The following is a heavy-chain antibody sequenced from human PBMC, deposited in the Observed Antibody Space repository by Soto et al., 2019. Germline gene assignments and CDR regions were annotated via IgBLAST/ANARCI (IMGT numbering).Heavy chain of an antibody. CDR1: GYTFIAYF. V-gene: IGHV1-2*02. CDR2: INPNSGYT. D-gene: IGHD6-13*01. Sequence: GASVKVSFKASGYTFIAYFIHWLRQAPGQGLEWMGWINPNSGYTSYAQKFQGRVTMTRDTSIRTAYMELSRLRSDDTAVFYCAKIAAVGDFDFWGQGTQVTVSS. J-gene: IGHJ5*01. CDR3: AKIAAVGDFDF.